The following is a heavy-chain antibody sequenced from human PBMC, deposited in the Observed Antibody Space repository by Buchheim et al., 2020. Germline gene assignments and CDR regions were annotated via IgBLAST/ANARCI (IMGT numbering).Heavy chain of an antibody. CDR2: IDPNSGDT. D-gene: IGHD2-15*01. Sequence: QVQLVQSGAEVKRPGASVKISCKASGYTFSDSSMHWVRQAPGQGLEWMGRIDPNSGDTHYPQNFRGRVTMTRDTSINTAFMELSRLTSDDTAVYYCARGPSCRGGTCYSDWLFDPWGQGTL. CDR3: ARGPSCRGGTCYSDWLFDP. V-gene: IGHV1-2*06. J-gene: IGHJ5*02. CDR1: GYTFSDSS.